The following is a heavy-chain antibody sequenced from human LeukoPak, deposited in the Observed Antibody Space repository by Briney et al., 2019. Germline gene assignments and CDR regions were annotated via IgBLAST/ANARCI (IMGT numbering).Heavy chain of an antibody. Sequence: ASVKVSCKASGYTVTNYGISWVRQAPGQGPEGMGWISPNGGGREYAQKFQGRVNMTRDTAISTAYMELSSLTFDDTAIYYCARVGYFYGSGSQTGGYLDYWGQGTLVTVSS. D-gene: IGHD3-10*01. CDR2: ISPNGGGR. CDR3: ARVGYFYGSGSQTGGYLDY. V-gene: IGHV1-2*02. J-gene: IGHJ4*02. CDR1: GYTVTNYG.